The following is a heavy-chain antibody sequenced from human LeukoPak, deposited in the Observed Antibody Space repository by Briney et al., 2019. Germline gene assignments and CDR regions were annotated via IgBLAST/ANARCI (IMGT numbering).Heavy chain of an antibody. V-gene: IGHV3-21*04. Sequence: GGSLRLSCAASGFTFSSYSMNWVRQAPGKGLEWVSSISSSSSYIYYADSVKGRFTISRDSSKNTLYLQMNRLRAEDAAVYYCAKAPVTTCSGAYCYPFDYWGQGTLVTVSS. CDR3: AKAPVTTCSGAYCYPFDY. D-gene: IGHD2-21*01. J-gene: IGHJ4*02. CDR1: GFTFSSYS. CDR2: ISSSSSYI.